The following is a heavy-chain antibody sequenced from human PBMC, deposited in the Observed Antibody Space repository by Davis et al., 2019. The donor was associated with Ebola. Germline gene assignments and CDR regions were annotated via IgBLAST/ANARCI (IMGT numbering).Heavy chain of an antibody. Sequence: PGGSLRLSCAASGFTFSSYWMSWVRQAPGRGLEWVAKIKQDGSDTYYLASVKGRFTISRDNAKNSLYLQINSLRAEDTAVYYCAKDSGWQMSPWGQGTLVAVSS. CDR1: GFTFSSYW. CDR3: AKDSGWQMSP. V-gene: IGHV3-7*01. CDR2: IKQDGSDT. D-gene: IGHD6-25*01. J-gene: IGHJ5*02.